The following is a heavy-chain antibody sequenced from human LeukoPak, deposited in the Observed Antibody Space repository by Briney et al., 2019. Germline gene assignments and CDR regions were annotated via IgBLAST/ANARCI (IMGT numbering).Heavy chain of an antibody. J-gene: IGHJ4*02. CDR1: GGSISSGGYS. V-gene: IGHV4-30-2*01. CDR3: ARGAPTNLWSGYLRNDY. CDR2: IYHSGST. Sequence: SQTLSLTCAVSGGSISSGGYSWSWIRQPPGKGLEWIGYIYHSGSTYYNPSLKSRVTISVDRSKNQFSLKLSSVTAADTAVYYCARGAPTNLWSGYLRNDYWGQGTLVTVSS. D-gene: IGHD3-3*01.